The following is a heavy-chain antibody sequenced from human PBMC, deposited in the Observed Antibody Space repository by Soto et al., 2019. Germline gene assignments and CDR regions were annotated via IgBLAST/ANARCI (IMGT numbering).Heavy chain of an antibody. Sequence: GSLRRTCAASGFTFSSYAMSGVRQAPGKGLELVSAISCSGGSTYYSDSVKGRFTISRYNSKNTMYLQMNSLRAEDTAVYYCAKDRGIASGYYVYYGMDXWGQVTTVTVS. J-gene: IGHJ6*02. CDR3: AKDRGIASGYYVYYGMDX. D-gene: IGHD6-13*01. V-gene: IGHV3-23*01. CDR1: GFTFSSYA. CDR2: ISCSGGST.